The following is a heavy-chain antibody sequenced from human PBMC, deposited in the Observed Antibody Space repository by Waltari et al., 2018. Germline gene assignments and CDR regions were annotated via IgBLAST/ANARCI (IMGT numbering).Heavy chain of an antibody. Sequence: QVQLVQSGSELKNPGASVKISCSTSGYPFSPYSITWLRQAPGPGLEWMGYISTYTGNPTYAQGFTGRFVFSLDTSVSTAYLQIDGLRAEDTGLYYCARDARLINFDYWGQGTLVTVSS. D-gene: IGHD3-16*01. CDR2: ISTYTGNP. J-gene: IGHJ4*02. V-gene: IGHV7-4-1*01. CDR3: ARDARLINFDY. CDR1: GYPFSPYS.